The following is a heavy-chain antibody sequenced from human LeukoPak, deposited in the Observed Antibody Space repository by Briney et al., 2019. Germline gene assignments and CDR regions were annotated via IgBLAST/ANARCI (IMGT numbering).Heavy chain of an antibody. V-gene: IGHV3-7*01. CDR3: AREFPSTTAYYYFDY. CDR2: IRQDGSEK. Sequence: PGGSLSLSCAASGFTFSSYWMSWVRQAPGKGLEWVANIRQDGSEKYYVDSVKGRFTISRDNAKNSLYLQMNSLRAEDTAVYYCAREFPSTTAYYYFDYWGQGTLVTVSS. D-gene: IGHD1-1*01. J-gene: IGHJ4*02. CDR1: GFTFSSYW.